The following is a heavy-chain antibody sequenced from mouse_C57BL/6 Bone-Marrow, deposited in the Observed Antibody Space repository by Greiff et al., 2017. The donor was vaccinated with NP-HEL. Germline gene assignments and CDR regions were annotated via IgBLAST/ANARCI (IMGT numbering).Heavy chain of an antibody. CDR2: INPYNGDT. CDR1: GYSFTGYF. D-gene: IGHD1-1*01. CDR3: ARSLYGSSYHWYFDV. J-gene: IGHJ1*03. Sequence: VQLQQSGPELVKPGDSVKISCKASGYSFTGYFMNWVMQSHGKSLEWIGRINPYNGDTFYNQKFKGKATLTVDKSSSTAHMELLSLTSEDSAVYYCARSLYGSSYHWYFDVWGTGTTVTVSS. V-gene: IGHV1-20*01.